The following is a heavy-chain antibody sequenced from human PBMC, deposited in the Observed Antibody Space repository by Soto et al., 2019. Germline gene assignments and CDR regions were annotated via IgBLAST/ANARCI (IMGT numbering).Heavy chain of an antibody. V-gene: IGHV3-30-3*01. CDR3: AKEAAAGIDY. CDR1: GFTFSSYA. Sequence: VQLVESGGGLVQPGGSLRLSCAASGFTFSSYAMHWVRQAPGKGLEWVAVISYDGSNKYYADSVKGRFTISRDNSKNTLYLQMNSLRTEDTALYYCAKEAAAGIDYWGQGTLVTVSS. D-gene: IGHD6-13*01. CDR2: ISYDGSNK. J-gene: IGHJ4*02.